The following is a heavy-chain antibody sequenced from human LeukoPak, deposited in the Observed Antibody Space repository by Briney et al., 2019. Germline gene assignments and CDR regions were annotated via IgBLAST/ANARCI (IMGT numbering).Heavy chain of an antibody. D-gene: IGHD5-18*01. CDR3: ARGGGYSYGSFDY. Sequence: GGSLRLSCAASGIIFSNYWMHWVRQAPGKGLLGFSRINRDGSRTSYAYSVKGRFTISRDNANNTLYLQMDSLRAEDTAVYYCARGGGYSYGSFDYWDQGTLVTVSS. CDR2: INRDGSRT. V-gene: IGHV3-74*01. J-gene: IGHJ4*02. CDR1: GIIFSNYW.